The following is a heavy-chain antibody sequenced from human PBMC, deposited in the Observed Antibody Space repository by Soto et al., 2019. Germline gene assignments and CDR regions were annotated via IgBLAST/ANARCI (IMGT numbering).Heavy chain of an antibody. Sequence: EVQLVESGGGLVKPGGSLRLSCAASGFTFSNAWMSWVRQAPGKGLEWVGGIKIKTDGGRRNYAALVKGRFTISRDDSENMLYLQMNILKTEDTAVYYCTTDMSDYYESSGYYRAEYFQHWGQGTLVTVSS. CDR2: IKIKTDGGRR. CDR3: TTDMSDYYESSGYYRAEYFQH. J-gene: IGHJ1*01. D-gene: IGHD3-22*01. CDR1: GFTFSNAW. V-gene: IGHV3-15*01.